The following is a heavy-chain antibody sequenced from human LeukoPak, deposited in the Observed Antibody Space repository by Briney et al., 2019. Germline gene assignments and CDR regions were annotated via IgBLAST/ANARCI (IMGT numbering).Heavy chain of an antibody. CDR1: GFTFSSYA. V-gene: IGHV3-30*04. D-gene: IGHD2-21*01. CDR2: ISNDGSKK. J-gene: IGHJ3*02. CDR3: ARDLAYCGGECYSGDAFDI. Sequence: PGGSLRLSCAASGFTFSSYAMHWVRQAPGKGLEWVAVISNDGSKKQYADSVKGRFTISRDNSETPLYLQMNSLRAEDTDVYYCARDLAYCGGECYSGDAFDIWGQGTMVTVSS.